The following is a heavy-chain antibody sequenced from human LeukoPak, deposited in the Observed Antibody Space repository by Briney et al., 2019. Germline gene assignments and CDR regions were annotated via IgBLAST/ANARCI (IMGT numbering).Heavy chain of an antibody. Sequence: PGGSLRLSCAASGFTFSSYSMNWVRQAPGKGLEWVSSISSSSSYIYYADSVKGRFTISRDNAKNSLYLQMNSLRAEDTAVYYCARVVSYYDSSGRVTDAFDIWGQGTMVTVSS. V-gene: IGHV3-21*01. J-gene: IGHJ3*02. CDR2: ISSSSSYI. CDR3: ARVVSYYDSSGRVTDAFDI. CDR1: GFTFSSYS. D-gene: IGHD3-22*01.